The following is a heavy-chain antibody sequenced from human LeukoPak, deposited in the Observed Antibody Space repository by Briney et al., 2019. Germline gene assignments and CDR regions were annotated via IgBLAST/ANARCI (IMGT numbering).Heavy chain of an antibody. CDR2: IYHSGST. Sequence: SETLSLTCTVSGYSISSGYYWGWIRQPPGKGLEWIGSIYHSGSTYYNPSLKSRVTISVDTSKNQFSLKLSSVTAADTAVYYCARGHGITMVRGVFHYWGQGTLVTVSS. J-gene: IGHJ4*02. V-gene: IGHV4-38-2*02. CDR1: GYSISSGYY. D-gene: IGHD3-10*01. CDR3: ARGHGITMVRGVFHY.